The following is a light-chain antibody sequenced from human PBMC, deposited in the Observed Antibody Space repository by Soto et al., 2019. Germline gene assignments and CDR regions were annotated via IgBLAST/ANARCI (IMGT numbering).Light chain of an antibody. V-gene: IGLV2-23*01. Sequence: QSVLTQPASVSGSPGQSITISCTGTSSDVGSYNLVSWYQQHPGKAPKLMFNESSKPPSGVSNRFSGSKSGNTASLTISGLQAEDEADYYCCSYAGSSTVVFGGGTKLTVL. CDR1: SSDVGSYNL. CDR2: ESS. CDR3: CSYAGSSTVV. J-gene: IGLJ2*01.